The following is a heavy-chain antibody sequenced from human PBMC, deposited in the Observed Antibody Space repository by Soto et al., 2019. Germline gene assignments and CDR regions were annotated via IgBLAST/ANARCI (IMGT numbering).Heavy chain of an antibody. J-gene: IGHJ4*02. D-gene: IGHD3-22*01. Sequence: QPGGSLRLSCAASGFTFSSYSMNWVRQAPGKGLEWVSYISSSSSTIYYADSVKGRFTISRDNAKNSLYLQMNSLRDEDTAVYYCARGNPITMIVVVAPDFDYWGQGTLVTVSS. CDR2: ISSSSSTI. CDR1: GFTFSSYS. CDR3: ARGNPITMIVVVAPDFDY. V-gene: IGHV3-48*02.